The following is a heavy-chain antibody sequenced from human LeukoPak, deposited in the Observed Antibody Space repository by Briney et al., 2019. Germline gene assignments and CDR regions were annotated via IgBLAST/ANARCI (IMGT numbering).Heavy chain of an antibody. CDR1: GFTVSSNY. D-gene: IGHD3-10*01. J-gene: IGHJ4*02. CDR3: AREALGGGGY. Sequence: GGSLRLSCAASGFTVSSNYMSCVRQAPGKGLEWVSIIYSSGSTYYADSVKGRFTISRDNSKNTLYLQMNSLRAEDTAVYHCAREALGGGGYWGQGTLVTVSS. V-gene: IGHV3-66*01. CDR2: IYSSGST.